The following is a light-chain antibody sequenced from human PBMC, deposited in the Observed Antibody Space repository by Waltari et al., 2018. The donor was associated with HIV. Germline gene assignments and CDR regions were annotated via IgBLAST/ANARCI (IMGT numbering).Light chain of an antibody. Sequence: QSVLTQPPSVSGAPGQRVTISCTGSSSNIGAGYDVHWYQQLPGTTPKLLVYANSHRPSGVPDRVSGSKSATSASLAITGLQAEDEADYYCQSYDNSLSAWVFGGGTKLTVL. J-gene: IGLJ3*02. CDR3: QSYDNSLSAWV. V-gene: IGLV1-40*01. CDR1: SSNIGAGYD. CDR2: ANS.